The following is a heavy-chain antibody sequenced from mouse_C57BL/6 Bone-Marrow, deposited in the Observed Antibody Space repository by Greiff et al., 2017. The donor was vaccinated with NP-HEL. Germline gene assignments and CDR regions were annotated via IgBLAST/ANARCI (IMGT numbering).Heavy chain of an antibody. CDR3: ASLSYGSSYVYYAMDY. V-gene: IGHV14-2*01. Sequence: EVKLQESGAELVKPGASVKLSCTASGFNIKDYYMHWVKQRTEQGLEWIGRIDPEDGETKYAPKFQGKATITADTSSNTAYLQLSSLTSEDTAVYYCASLSYGSSYVYYAMDYWGQGTSVTVSS. D-gene: IGHD1-1*01. CDR1: GFNIKDYY. CDR2: IDPEDGET. J-gene: IGHJ4*01.